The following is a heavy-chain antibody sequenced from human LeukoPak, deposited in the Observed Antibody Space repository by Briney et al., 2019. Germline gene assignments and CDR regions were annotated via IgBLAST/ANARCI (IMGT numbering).Heavy chain of an antibody. V-gene: IGHV3-23*01. D-gene: IGHD4-17*01. CDR2: ISDSGGST. CDR1: GFTFSSYA. J-gene: IGHJ6*02. CDR3: VRIPMTTVTYYYGMDV. Sequence: GGSLRLSCAASGFTFSSYAMSWVRQAPGKGLEWVSAISDSGGSTYYADSVKGRFTIFRDNSKNTLYLQVNSLRAEDTAVYYCVRIPMTTVTYYYGMDVWGQGTTVIVSS.